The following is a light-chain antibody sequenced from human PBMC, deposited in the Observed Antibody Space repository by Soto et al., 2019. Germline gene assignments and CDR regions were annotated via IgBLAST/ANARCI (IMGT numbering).Light chain of an antibody. V-gene: IGKV3-15*01. CDR1: RRISSN. CDR3: QQYNNWPRGT. J-gene: IGKJ4*01. Sequence: MTENSATLSVSPGEGVTRSCRAGRRISSNLAWYQQQPGQAPRLLMFRTSSRATGFPARFSGSGSGTEFNLPISSLLSEDFGVYYCQQYNNWPRGTFGGGTKVDI. CDR2: RTS.